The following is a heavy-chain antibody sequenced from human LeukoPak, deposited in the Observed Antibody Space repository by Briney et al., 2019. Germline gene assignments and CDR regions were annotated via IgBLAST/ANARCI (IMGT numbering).Heavy chain of an antibody. J-gene: IGHJ4*02. CDR1: GFTFSSYG. CDR2: IWYDGSNK. D-gene: IGHD6-13*01. Sequence: GGSLRLSCAASGFTFSSYGMHWVRQAPGKGLEWGVVIWYDGSNKYYAHSVKGRFTIARDNSKNTLYLQMNSLRAEDTAVYYCARVRGQRLVRGFDYWGQGTLVSVSS. V-gene: IGHV3-33*01. CDR3: ARVRGQRLVRGFDY.